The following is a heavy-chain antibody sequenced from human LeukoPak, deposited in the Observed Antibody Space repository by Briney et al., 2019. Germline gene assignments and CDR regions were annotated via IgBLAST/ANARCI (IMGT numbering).Heavy chain of an antibody. V-gene: IGHV1-69*01. CDR1: GGTFSSYA. CDR2: IIPIFGTA. D-gene: IGHD2-2*01. J-gene: IGHJ5*02. Sequence: SVKVSCKASGGTFSSYAISWVRQAPGQGLEWMGGIIPIFGTANYAQKFQGRVTITADESTSTAYMELSSLRSEDTAVYYCACSAALDNWFDPWGQGTLVTISS. CDR3: ACSAALDNWFDP.